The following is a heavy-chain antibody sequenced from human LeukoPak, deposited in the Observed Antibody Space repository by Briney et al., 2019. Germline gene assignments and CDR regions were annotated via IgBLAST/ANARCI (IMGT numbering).Heavy chain of an antibody. CDR1: GYSFTSYG. CDR2: IYPNNGNT. Sequence: GASVKVSCKTSGYSFTSYGISWVRHAPGQGLEWMGWIYPNNGNTKYAQNLQGRVTMTTDTSTTTAFIELRSLRTDDTAVYSCARAVPYSSSSELYYYYFYMDVWGKGTTVIVSS. D-gene: IGHD6-6*01. CDR3: ARAVPYSSSSELYYYYFYMDV. J-gene: IGHJ6*03. V-gene: IGHV1-18*01.